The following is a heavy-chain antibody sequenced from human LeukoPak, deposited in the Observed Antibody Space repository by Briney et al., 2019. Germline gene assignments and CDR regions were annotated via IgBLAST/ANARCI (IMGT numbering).Heavy chain of an antibody. CDR1: GYTFTGYF. D-gene: IGHD3-10*01. CDR3: ARGGHPYGSGSYSTFDY. J-gene: IGHJ4*02. V-gene: IGHV1-2*02. CDR2: INPNSGGT. Sequence: ASVTVSCKASGYTFTGYFMHWVRRAPGQGLEWMGWINPNSGGTNYAQKFQGRVTMTRDTSISTAYMELSRLRSDDTAVYYCARGGHPYGSGSYSTFDYWGQGTLVTVSS.